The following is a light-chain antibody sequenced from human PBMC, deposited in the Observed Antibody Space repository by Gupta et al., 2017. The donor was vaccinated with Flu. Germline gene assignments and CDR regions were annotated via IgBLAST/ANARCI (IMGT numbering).Light chain of an antibody. CDR1: QSISSY. V-gene: IGKV1-39*01. Sequence: DIQMTQSPSSLSAAVGDRVTITCRASQSISSYLNCYQQKPGKAPKLLIYAASSLQSGVPSRFSGSGSGTDFTLTISSLQPADFATYYCQQSYSTPPYTFGQGTKLEIK. J-gene: IGKJ2*01. CDR2: AAS. CDR3: QQSYSTPPYT.